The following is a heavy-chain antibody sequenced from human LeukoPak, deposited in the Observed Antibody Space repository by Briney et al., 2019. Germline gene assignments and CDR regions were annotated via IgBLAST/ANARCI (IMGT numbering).Heavy chain of an antibody. CDR3: ARDPITMVRGVITCYYYGMDV. V-gene: IGHV3-7*01. Sequence: GGSLRLSFAASGFTFSSYWMSWVRQAPGKGLAWVANIKQDGSEKYYVDSVKGRFTISRDNAKNSLYLQMNSLRAEDTAVYYCARDPITMVRGVITCYYYGMDVWGQGTTVTVSS. CDR2: IKQDGSEK. J-gene: IGHJ6*02. D-gene: IGHD3-10*01. CDR1: GFTFSSYW.